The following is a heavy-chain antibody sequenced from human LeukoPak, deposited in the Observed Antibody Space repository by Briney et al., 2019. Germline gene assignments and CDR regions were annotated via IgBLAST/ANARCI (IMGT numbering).Heavy chain of an antibody. D-gene: IGHD6-13*01. CDR2: ISWNSGSI. CDR1: GFTFDDYA. J-gene: IGHJ3*02. Sequence: GGSLRLSCAASGFTFDDYAMHWVRQAPVKGLEWVSGISWNSGSIGYADSVKGRFTISRDNAKNSLYLQMNSLRAEDTALYYCAKLYSSSWYDALDIWGQGTMVTVSS. V-gene: IGHV3-9*01. CDR3: AKLYSSSWYDALDI.